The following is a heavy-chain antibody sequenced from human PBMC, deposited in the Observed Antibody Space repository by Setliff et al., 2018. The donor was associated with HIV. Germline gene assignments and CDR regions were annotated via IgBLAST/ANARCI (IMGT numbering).Heavy chain of an antibody. CDR2: IYHSGTT. J-gene: IGHJ5*02. CDR3: ARDQSIAARYLFDP. D-gene: IGHD6-6*01. V-gene: IGHV4-4*02. Sequence: LSLTCAVSGGAIDDINWWNWVRQSPGKGLEWIGEIYHSGTTNYNPSLKSRVTISVDKSKNQFSLKLTSVTAADTAVYYCARDQSIAARYLFDPWGQGTLVTVSS. CDR1: GGAIDDINW.